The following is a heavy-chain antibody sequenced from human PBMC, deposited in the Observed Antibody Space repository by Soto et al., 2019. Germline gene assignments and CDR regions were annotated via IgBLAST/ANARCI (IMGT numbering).Heavy chain of an antibody. CDR3: AKAFYDISTRDHYYYYGMDV. V-gene: IGHV3-7*04. J-gene: IGHJ6*02. CDR1: GFTFSNYW. Sequence: EVQLVESGGGLVQPGGSLSLSCVASGFTFSNYWMNWVSQAPGKGLEGVASIKQDGSERYYVDSVRGRFTISRDNAKNSLDLQMNSLRAEDTAVYYCAKAFYDISTRDHYYYYGMDVWGQGTTVTVSS. CDR2: IKQDGSER. D-gene: IGHD3-9*01.